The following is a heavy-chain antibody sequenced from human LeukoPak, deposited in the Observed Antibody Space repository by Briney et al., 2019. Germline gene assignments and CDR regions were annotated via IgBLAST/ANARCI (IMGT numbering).Heavy chain of an antibody. Sequence: ASVKVSCKASGYTFTGYYMHWVRQAPGRGLEWMGWINPNSGGTNYAQKFQGRVTMTRDTSISTAYMELSRLRSDDTAVYYCARDHTWYSSSWLIDYWGQGTLVTVSS. CDR3: ARDHTWYSSSWLIDY. D-gene: IGHD6-13*01. CDR1: GYTFTGYY. J-gene: IGHJ4*02. CDR2: INPNSGGT. V-gene: IGHV1-2*02.